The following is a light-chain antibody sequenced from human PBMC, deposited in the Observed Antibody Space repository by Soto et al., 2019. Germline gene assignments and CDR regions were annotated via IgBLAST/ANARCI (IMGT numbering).Light chain of an antibody. CDR3: QVWDSSSDLVV. CDR2: YDS. Sequence: SYKLTQPPSVSVAPGKTARITCGGNNIGSKSVHWYQQKPGQAPVLVIYYDSDRPSGIPERFSGSNSGNTATLTISRVEAGDEADYYCQVWDSSSDLVVFGGGTKLTVL. J-gene: IGLJ2*01. CDR1: NIGSKS. V-gene: IGLV3-21*04.